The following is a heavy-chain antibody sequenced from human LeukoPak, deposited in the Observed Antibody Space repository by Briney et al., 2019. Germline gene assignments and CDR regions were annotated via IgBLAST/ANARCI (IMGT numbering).Heavy chain of an antibody. D-gene: IGHD3-22*01. V-gene: IGHV1-46*01. Sequence: GASVKVSCKASGYTFTSYYMHWVRQAPGQGLEWMGIINPSGGSTSYAQKFQGRVTMTRDTSTSTVYMELGSLRSEDTAVYYCARDYYDSSGHYYGMDVWGQGTTVTVSS. CDR3: ARDYYDSSGHYYGMDV. CDR2: INPSGGST. CDR1: GYTFTSYY. J-gene: IGHJ6*02.